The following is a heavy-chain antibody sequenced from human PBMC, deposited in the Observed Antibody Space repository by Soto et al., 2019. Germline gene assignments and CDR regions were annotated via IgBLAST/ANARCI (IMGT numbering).Heavy chain of an antibody. CDR3: ARDKAGRRIVVVPAAIGGPYNWFDP. CDR1: GYTFTGYY. CDR2: INPNSGGT. V-gene: IGHV1-2*02. Sequence: GASVKVSCKXSGYTFTGYYMHWVRQAPGQGLEWMGWINPNSGGTNYAQKFQGRVTMTRDTSISTAYMELSRLRSDDTAVYYCARDKAGRRIVVVPAAIGGPYNWFDPWGQGTLGTVSS. J-gene: IGHJ5*02. D-gene: IGHD2-2*01.